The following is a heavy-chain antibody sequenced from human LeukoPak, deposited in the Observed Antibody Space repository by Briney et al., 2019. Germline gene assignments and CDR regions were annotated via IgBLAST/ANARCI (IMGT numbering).Heavy chain of an antibody. V-gene: IGHV1-24*01. J-gene: IGHJ4*02. CDR3: ATDITMVRGVTNY. CDR1: GYTLTELS. D-gene: IGHD3-10*01. Sequence: GASVKVSCKVSGYTLTELSVHWVRQAPGKGLEWMGGFDPEDGETIYAQKFQGRVTMTEDTSTDTAYMELSSLRSEDTAVYYCATDITMVRGVTNYWGQGTLVTVSS. CDR2: FDPEDGET.